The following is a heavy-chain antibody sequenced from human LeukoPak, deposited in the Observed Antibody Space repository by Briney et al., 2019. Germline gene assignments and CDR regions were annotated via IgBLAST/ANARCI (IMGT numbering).Heavy chain of an antibody. CDR3: ARDSRLGATGPSFYFDY. V-gene: IGHV1-69*05. J-gene: IGHJ4*02. D-gene: IGHD1-26*01. Sequence: SVRVSCKASGGTFSSYAISWVRQAPGQGLEWMGRIIPIFGTANYAQKFQGRVTITTDESTSTAYMELSSLRSEDTAVYYCARDSRLGATGPSFYFDYWGQGTLVTVSS. CDR1: GGTFSSYA. CDR2: IIPIFGTA.